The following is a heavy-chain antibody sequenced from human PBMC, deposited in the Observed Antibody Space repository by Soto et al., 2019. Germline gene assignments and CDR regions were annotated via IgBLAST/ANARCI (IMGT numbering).Heavy chain of an antibody. CDR3: ARRAETNGWNGFGADKYYFDF. D-gene: IGHD1-1*01. Sequence: VQLVQSGAEVRKPGASVKVSCEASGYTFTSYDIYWVRQATGQGLEWMGWMTPNTGNSGYAQKFPGRVTMTSDTSKSTAHMEVSSMRSEDTDVYYCARRAETNGWNGFGADKYYFDFWGQGTLVTVSS. J-gene: IGHJ4*02. CDR1: GYTFTSYD. V-gene: IGHV1-8*01. CDR2: MTPNTGNS.